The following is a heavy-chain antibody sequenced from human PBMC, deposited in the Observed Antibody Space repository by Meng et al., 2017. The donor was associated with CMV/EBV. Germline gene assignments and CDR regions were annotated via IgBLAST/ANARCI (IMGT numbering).Heavy chain of an antibody. CDR3: ARRYSGYDVLWFDP. Sequence: SGYSVPSYWIGWVRQMPGKGLEWMGITYPGDSDPRYSPSFQGQVTISADKSISTAYLQWSSLKASDTAMYYCARRYSGYDVLWFDPWGQGTLVTVSS. J-gene: IGHJ5*02. CDR1: GYSVPSYW. D-gene: IGHD5-12*01. CDR2: TYPGDSDP. V-gene: IGHV5-51*01.